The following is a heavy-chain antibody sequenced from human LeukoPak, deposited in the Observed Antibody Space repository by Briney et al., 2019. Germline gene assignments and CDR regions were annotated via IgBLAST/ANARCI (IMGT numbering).Heavy chain of an antibody. V-gene: IGHV3-48*01. CDR2: ISSSTTTI. CDR1: GFTFSDYN. Sequence: GGSLRLSCAASGFTFSDYNMNWVRQAPGKGLEWVSYISSSTTTIYYADSVKGRFTISRDNVKNSLYLQMDSLRVEDTAVYYCARVDPIAVAGDDYWGQGTQVVVSS. D-gene: IGHD6-19*01. CDR3: ARVDPIAVAGDDY. J-gene: IGHJ4*02.